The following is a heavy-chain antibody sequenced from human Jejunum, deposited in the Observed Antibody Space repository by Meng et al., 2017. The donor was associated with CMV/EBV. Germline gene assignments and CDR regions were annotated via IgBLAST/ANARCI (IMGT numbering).Heavy chain of an antibody. CDR1: SYD. J-gene: IGHJ4*02. Sequence: SYDINWVRQAPGKGLEWVAFIRYDGGDNSCADSVKGRFTISRDNSKSTLYLQMNSLRPEDTAVYYCSTTLALGYCSTSSCTYFDYWGQGTLVTVSS. V-gene: IGHV3-30*02. CDR3: STTLALGYCSTSSCTYFDY. D-gene: IGHD2-2*01. CDR2: IRYDGGDN.